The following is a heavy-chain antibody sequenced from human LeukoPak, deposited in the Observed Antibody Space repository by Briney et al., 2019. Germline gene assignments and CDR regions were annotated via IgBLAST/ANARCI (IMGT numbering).Heavy chain of an antibody. J-gene: IGHJ6*03. CDR2: INPNSGCT. CDR1: GYTFTGYY. CDR3: ARISLPFYVDKVGYMDV. Sequence: ASVKVSCKASGYTFTGYYMHWVRHAPGQGLEGMGWINPNSGCTNYAQKFQGRFTMTRDTSISTAYMELSRLRSDDTAVYYCARISLPFYVDKVGYMDVWGKGTTVTVSS. D-gene: IGHD5/OR15-5a*01. V-gene: IGHV1-2*02.